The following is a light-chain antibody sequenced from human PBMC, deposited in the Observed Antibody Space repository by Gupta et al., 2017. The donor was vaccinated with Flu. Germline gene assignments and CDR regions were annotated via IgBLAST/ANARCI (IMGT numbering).Light chain of an antibody. CDR3: QSLENSRSGRV. CDR1: SSNIGARYA. V-gene: IGLV1-40*01. Sequence: QSMLTQPPSVSVAPGQRVTISFTGSSSNIGARYAVHWYQQLPGTAPKLLIFGNNNRSSGVPERFSGSRSGTSASIVITGLQADDEADYYWQSLENSRSGRVFGGGTKLTVL. CDR2: GNN. J-gene: IGLJ3*02.